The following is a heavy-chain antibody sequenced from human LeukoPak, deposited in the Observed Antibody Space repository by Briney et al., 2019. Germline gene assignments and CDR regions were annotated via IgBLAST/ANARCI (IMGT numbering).Heavy chain of an antibody. CDR1: GFSFSSYG. D-gene: IGHD6-6*01. J-gene: IGHJ6*02. CDR3: ARYSTSSQRDYYYAMDV. Sequence: GRSLRLSCAASGFSFSSYGMHWVRRAPGKGLEWVAVLWYDGSSKYFADSVKGRFSISSDNSKNTLYLQMNSLRAEDTAVYYCARYSTSSQRDYYYAMDVWGQGTTVTVSS. CDR2: LWYDGSSK. V-gene: IGHV3-33*01.